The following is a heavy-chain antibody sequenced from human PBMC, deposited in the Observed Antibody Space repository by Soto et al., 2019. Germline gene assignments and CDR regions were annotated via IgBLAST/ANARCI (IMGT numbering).Heavy chain of an antibody. Sequence: GGSLRLSCAASGFTVSSNYMSWVRQAPGKGLEWVSVIYSGGSTYYADSVKGRFTISRDNSKNTLYLQMNSLRAEDTAVYYCARSRQYSSSWSQSRWFDPWGQGTLVTVSS. CDR3: ARSRQYSSSWSQSRWFDP. V-gene: IGHV3-66*01. CDR2: IYSGGST. CDR1: GFTVSSNY. J-gene: IGHJ5*02. D-gene: IGHD6-13*01.